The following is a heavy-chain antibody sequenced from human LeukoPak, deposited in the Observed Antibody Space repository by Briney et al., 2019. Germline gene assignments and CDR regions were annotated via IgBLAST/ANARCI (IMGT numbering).Heavy chain of an antibody. Sequence: GGSLRLSCAATGFTFKVYGMHWVRQPPGKGLEWVSSINWNGGGTDYADSVKGRFTISRDNAKNSLYLQLSSLRPEDTALYYCAKHMRATNTYSFFGWDVWGQGTTVTVSS. V-gene: IGHV3-9*01. CDR1: GFTFKVYG. D-gene: IGHD1-26*01. CDR3: AKHMRATNTYSFFGWDV. J-gene: IGHJ6*02. CDR2: INWNGGGT.